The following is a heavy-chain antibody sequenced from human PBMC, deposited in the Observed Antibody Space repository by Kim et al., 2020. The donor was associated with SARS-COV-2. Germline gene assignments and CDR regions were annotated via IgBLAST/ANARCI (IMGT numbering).Heavy chain of an antibody. D-gene: IGHD4-17*01. J-gene: IGHJ5*02. Sequence: GGSLRLSCAASGFAFGDYYMSWIRQAPGKGLEWISYISFDGDPTYYADSVKGRFTVSRDNATKTLFLQMNSLRVEDTAVYYCARAGEVTTFNWVDPWGQG. CDR3: ARAGEVTTFNWVDP. V-gene: IGHV3-11*01. CDR1: GFAFGDYY. CDR2: ISFDGDPT.